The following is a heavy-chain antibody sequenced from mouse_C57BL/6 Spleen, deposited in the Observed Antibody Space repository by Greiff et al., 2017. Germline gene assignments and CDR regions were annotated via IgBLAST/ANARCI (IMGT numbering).Heavy chain of an antibody. Sequence: QVQLQQSGAELVKPGASVKLSCKASGYTFTSYWMQWVKQRPGQGLEWIGEIDPSDSYTNYNQKFKGKATLTVDTSSSTAYMQLSSLTSEDSAVYYCARGDYGSSYVPGDYWGQGTTLTVSS. J-gene: IGHJ2*01. V-gene: IGHV1-50*01. CDR3: ARGDYGSSYVPGDY. CDR2: IDPSDSYT. D-gene: IGHD1-1*01. CDR1: GYTFTSYW.